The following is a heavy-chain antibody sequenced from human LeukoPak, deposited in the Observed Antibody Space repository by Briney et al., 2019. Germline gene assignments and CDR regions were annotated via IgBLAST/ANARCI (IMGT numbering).Heavy chain of an antibody. J-gene: IGHJ4*02. CDR2: ISVSNNYI. D-gene: IGHD5-12*01. Sequence: GGSLELSCAASGFPFSTYTMNWVRQAPGKGLEWVSSISVSNNYIYYGDSVEGRFTISRDNSKNSLYLQMNSLRAEDTAVYYCASFSGYDRALDYWGQGTLVTVSS. CDR1: GFPFSTYT. CDR3: ASFSGYDRALDY. V-gene: IGHV3-21*06.